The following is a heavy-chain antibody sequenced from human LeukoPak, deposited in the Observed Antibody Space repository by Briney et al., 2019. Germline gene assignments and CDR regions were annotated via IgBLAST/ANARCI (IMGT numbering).Heavy chain of an antibody. D-gene: IGHD6-19*01. Sequence: PGGSLRLSCAASGFTFSSYAMHWVRQAPGKGLEWVAVISYDGSNKYYADSVKGRFTISRDNSKNTLYLQMNSLRAEDTAVYYCAKDAAYSSGWYHYYYYMDVWGKGTTVTISS. CDR1: GFTFSSYA. CDR2: ISYDGSNK. V-gene: IGHV3-30*04. CDR3: AKDAAYSSGWYHYYYYMDV. J-gene: IGHJ6*03.